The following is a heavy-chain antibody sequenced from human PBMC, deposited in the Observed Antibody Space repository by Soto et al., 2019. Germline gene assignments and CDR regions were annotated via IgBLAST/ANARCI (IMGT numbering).Heavy chain of an antibody. CDR3: ARDLKDIVVVVAAANYYYYGMDV. CDR2: IIPIFGTA. D-gene: IGHD2-15*01. Sequence: GASVKVSCKASGGTFSSYAISWVRQAPGQGLEWMGGIIPIFGTANYAQKFQGRVTITADESTSTAYMELSSLRSEDTAVYYCARDLKDIVVVVAAANYYYYGMDVWGQGTTVPVSS. CDR1: GGTFSSYA. J-gene: IGHJ6*02. V-gene: IGHV1-69*13.